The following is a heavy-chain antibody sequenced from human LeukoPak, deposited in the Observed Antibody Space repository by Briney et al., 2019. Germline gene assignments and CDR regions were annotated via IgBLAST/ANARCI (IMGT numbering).Heavy chain of an antibody. V-gene: IGHV4-59*01. CDR2: IYYSGST. CDR1: GGSISSYY. CDR3: ARAQYSSSYFDY. D-gene: IGHD6-6*01. J-gene: IGHJ4*02. Sequence: PSETLSLTCTVSGGSISSYYWSWIRQPPGKGLEWIGYIYYSGSTNYNPSLKSRVTISVDTSKNQFSLKLSSVTAADTAVYYCARAQYSSSYFDYWGQGTLVTVSS.